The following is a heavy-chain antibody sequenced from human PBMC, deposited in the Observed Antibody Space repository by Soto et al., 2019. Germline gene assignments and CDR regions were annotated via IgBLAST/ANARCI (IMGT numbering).Heavy chain of an antibody. CDR1: GGTFSSYW. J-gene: IGHJ6*03. D-gene: IGHD3-9*01. CDR2: INSDGSST. Sequence: GEALKSSGAASGGTFSSYWMHWVRQAPGKGLVWVSRINSDGSSTSYADSVKGRFTISRDNAKNTLYLQMNSLRAEDTAVYYCARDPTNYDILTGYYYYYMDVWGKGTTVTVSS. CDR3: ARDPTNYDILTGYYYYYMDV. V-gene: IGHV3-74*01.